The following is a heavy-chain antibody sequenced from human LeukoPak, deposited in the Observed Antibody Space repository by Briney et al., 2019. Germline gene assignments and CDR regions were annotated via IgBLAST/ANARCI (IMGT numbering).Heavy chain of an antibody. CDR1: GFTFSSYG. V-gene: IGHV3-30*02. CDR2: IRYDGSNK. CDR3: AKRVRYGSGNYHFDH. D-gene: IGHD3-10*01. Sequence: PGGSLRLSCAASGFTFSSYGMHWVRQAPGKGLEWVAFIRYDGSNKYYADSVKGRFTISRDNSKNTLYLQMNSLRAEDTAVYYCAKRVRYGSGNYHFDHWGQGTLVTVSS. J-gene: IGHJ4*02.